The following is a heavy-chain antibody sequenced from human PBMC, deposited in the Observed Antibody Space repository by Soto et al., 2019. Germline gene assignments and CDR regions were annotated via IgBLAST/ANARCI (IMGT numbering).Heavy chain of an antibody. CDR1: GYTFTAFY. D-gene: IGHD3-9*01. J-gene: IGHJ5*02. CDR3: TTLRLDP. V-gene: IGHV1-2*02. Sequence: ASVKVSCKASGYTFTAFYMNWVRQAPGQGLEWVGWVIPNTGVTKYAQKFQGRVTMTRDTSINTAYMELSGLTSDDTAVYYCTTLRLDPWGQGPLSTVGS. CDR2: VIPNTGVT.